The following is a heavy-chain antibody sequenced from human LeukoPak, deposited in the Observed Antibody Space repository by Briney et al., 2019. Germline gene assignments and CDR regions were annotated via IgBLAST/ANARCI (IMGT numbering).Heavy chain of an antibody. D-gene: IGHD3-22*01. CDR3: ARLGGSWRYYDSSGYYYSYFDY. J-gene: IGHJ4*02. Sequence: GESLKISCKGSGYSFTSYWIGWVRQMPGKGLEWMGIIYPGDSDTRYSPSFQGQVTISADKSISTAYLQWSSLKASDTAMYYCARLGGSWRYYDSSGYYYSYFDYWGQGTLVTVSS. V-gene: IGHV5-51*01. CDR2: IYPGDSDT. CDR1: GYSFTSYW.